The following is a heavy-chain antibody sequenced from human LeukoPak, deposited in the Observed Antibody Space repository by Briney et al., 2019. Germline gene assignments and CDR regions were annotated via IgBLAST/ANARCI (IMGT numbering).Heavy chain of an antibody. D-gene: IGHD2-2*01. CDR1: GGSISSGDYY. V-gene: IGHV4-30-4*01. CDR2: IYYSGST. Sequence: SETLSLTCTVSGGSISSGDYYWSWIRQPPGKGLEWIGYIYYSGSTYYNPSLKSRVTISVDTSKNQFSLKLSSVTAADTAVYYCARAECQLLGAPYNWFDPWGQGTLVTVSS. CDR3: ARAECQLLGAPYNWFDP. J-gene: IGHJ5*02.